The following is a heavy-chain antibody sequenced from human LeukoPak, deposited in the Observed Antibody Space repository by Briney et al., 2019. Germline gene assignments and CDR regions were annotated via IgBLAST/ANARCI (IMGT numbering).Heavy chain of an antibody. Sequence: GRSLRLSCAASGFTFSSYGMHWVRQAPGKGLEWVAVISYDGSNKYYADSVKGRFTISRDNSKNTLYLQMNSLRAEDTAVYYCAKDSTYDSSGYYHDWGQGTLVTVSS. CDR3: AKDSTYDSSGYYHD. CDR2: ISYDGSNK. D-gene: IGHD3-22*01. CDR1: GFTFSSYG. V-gene: IGHV3-30*18. J-gene: IGHJ4*02.